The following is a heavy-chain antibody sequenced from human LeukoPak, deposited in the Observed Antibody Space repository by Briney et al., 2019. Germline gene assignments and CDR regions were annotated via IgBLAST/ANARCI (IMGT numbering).Heavy chain of an antibody. V-gene: IGHV3-53*01. CDR2: IYSGGST. CDR3: AKTSGPIDY. J-gene: IGHJ4*02. CDR1: GLTFSNAW. D-gene: IGHD6-19*01. Sequence: GGSLRLSCAASGLTFSNAWMSWVRQAPGKGLEWVSVIYSGGSTYYADSVKGRFTISRDNSKNTLYLQMNSLRAEDTAVYYCAKTSGPIDYWGQGTLVTVSS.